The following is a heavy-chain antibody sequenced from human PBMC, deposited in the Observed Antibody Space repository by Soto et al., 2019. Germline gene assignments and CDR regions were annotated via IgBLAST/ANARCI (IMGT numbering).Heavy chain of an antibody. CDR3: AKDRMGSGVRGYFDY. CDR2: IIYDGSTK. V-gene: IGHV3-30*18. D-gene: IGHD7-27*01. Sequence: QVQLVESGGGVVQPGRSLRLSCAASGFTFSSYGMHWVRQAPGKGLEWVAVIIYDGSTKYYADSVNGRFTISRDNSKSTLYLQMNSLRAEDTAVYYCAKDRMGSGVRGYFDYWGQGTLVNVSS. CDR1: GFTFSSYG. J-gene: IGHJ4*02.